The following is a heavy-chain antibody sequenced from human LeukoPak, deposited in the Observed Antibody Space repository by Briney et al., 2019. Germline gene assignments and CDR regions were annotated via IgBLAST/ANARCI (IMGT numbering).Heavy chain of an antibody. J-gene: IGHJ2*01. CDR3: ATMTTVKRYWYFDL. Sequence: SETLSLTCTVSGGSISSGGYYWSWIRQHPGKGLEWIGYIYYSGSTYYNSSLKSRVTISVDTSKNQFSLKLSSVTAADTAVYYCATMTTVKRYWYFDLWGRGTLVTVSS. CDR2: IYYSGST. V-gene: IGHV4-31*03. D-gene: IGHD4-17*01. CDR1: GGSISSGGYY.